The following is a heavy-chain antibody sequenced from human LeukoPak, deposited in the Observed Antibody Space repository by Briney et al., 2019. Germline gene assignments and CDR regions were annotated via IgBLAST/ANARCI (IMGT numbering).Heavy chain of an antibody. CDR3: ARSAVRGVACDY. D-gene: IGHD3-10*01. CDR1: GFTFSGFS. Sequence: GGSLRLSCTASGFTFSGFSMHWVRQAPGKGLEWLSYISTSSRSTYYADSVKGRFTISRDNAKNTLLLDMHSLRPGDSAVYYCARSAVRGVACDYWGQGTLLTVSS. J-gene: IGHJ4*02. CDR2: ISTSSRST. V-gene: IGHV3-48*01.